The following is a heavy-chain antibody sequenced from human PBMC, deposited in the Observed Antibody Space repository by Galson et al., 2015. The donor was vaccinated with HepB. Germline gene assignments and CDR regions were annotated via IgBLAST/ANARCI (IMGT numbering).Heavy chain of an antibody. V-gene: IGHV3-7*03. CDR2: IKQDGSEK. CDR1: GFTFSSYW. CDR3: ARVASETIHDYGEDAFDI. D-gene: IGHD4-17*01. J-gene: IGHJ3*02. Sequence: SLRLSCAASGFTFSSYWMSWVRQAPGKGLEWVANIKQDGSEKYYVDSVKGRLTISRDNAKNSLYLQMNSLRAEDTAVYYCARVASETIHDYGEDAFDIWGQGTMVTVSS.